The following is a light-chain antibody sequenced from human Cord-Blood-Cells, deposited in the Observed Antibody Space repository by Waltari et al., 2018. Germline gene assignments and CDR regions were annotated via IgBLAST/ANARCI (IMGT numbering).Light chain of an antibody. CDR2: WAS. V-gene: IGKV4-1*01. CDR1: QSVLYSSNNKNY. J-gene: IGKJ1*01. Sequence: DIVMTQSPDSLAVSVGERATINCKCSQSVLYSSNNKNYLAWYQQKPGQPPKLLIYWASTRESGVPDRFSGSGSGTDFTLTISILQAEDVAFYYCQQYYSTPTFGQGTKVEIK. CDR3: QQYYSTPT.